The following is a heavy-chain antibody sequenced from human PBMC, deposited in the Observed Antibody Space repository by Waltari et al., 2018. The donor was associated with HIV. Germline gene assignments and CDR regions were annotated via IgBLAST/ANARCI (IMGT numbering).Heavy chain of an antibody. CDR3: AKGGSHLTIFEAWFDS. J-gene: IGHJ5*01. D-gene: IGHD3-3*01. Sequence: EVQLVESGGGLVQPGRSLRLSCAASGFTFDVYPMPWVRHSPGKGLEWVSGISWNSGITDYGDSVKGRFTISRDNAKNSLYLQMNSLTVEDTAFYYCAKGGSHLTIFEAWFDSWGQGTLVTVSS. CDR1: GFTFDVYP. CDR2: ISWNSGIT. V-gene: IGHV3-9*01.